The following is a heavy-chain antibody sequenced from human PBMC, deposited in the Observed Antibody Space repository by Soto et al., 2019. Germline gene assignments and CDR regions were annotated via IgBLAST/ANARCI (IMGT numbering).Heavy chain of an antibody. J-gene: IGHJ6*03. CDR1: XXTXXSYX. CDR3: ARDLIYAGYYYYMDV. CDR2: INYKSHI. Sequence: EVQLVESGGGLVKPGGSLRXXCAXSXXTXXSYXMNWVRQAPGKGLEWVSSINYKSHIDYADSVKGRFTISRDNAKNSLYLQMNSLRAEDTAVYFCARDLIYAGYYYYMDVWGIGTTVTVSS. V-gene: IGHV3-21*01. D-gene: IGHD3-10*01.